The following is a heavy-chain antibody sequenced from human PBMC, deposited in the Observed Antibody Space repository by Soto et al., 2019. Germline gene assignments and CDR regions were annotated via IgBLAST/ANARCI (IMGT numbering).Heavy chain of an antibody. V-gene: IGHV3-30-3*01. Sequence: QGQLVESGGGVVQPGRSLRLSCAASGVTFSNSAMHWVRQTPGKGMEWIAGISFDGTNPHYADSVEGRFTISRDNSKSTLYRQMNSLRTDDTALYFCVTAVAAGGYWGQGTLVTVSS. CDR1: GVTFSNSA. CDR2: ISFDGTNP. J-gene: IGHJ4*02. CDR3: VTAVAAGGY. D-gene: IGHD6-19*01.